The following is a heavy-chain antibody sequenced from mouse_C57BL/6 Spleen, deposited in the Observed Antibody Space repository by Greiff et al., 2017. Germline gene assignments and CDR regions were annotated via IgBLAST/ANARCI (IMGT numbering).Heavy chain of an antibody. Sequence: QVQLQQPGAELVKPGASVKLSCKASGYTFTSYGMHWVKQRPGQGLEWIGMIHPNSGSTNYNEKLKSKATLTVDKSSSTAYMQLSSLTSADSAVYYCARYDTTVVATRYFDYWGQGTTLTVSS. CDR1: GYTFTSYG. V-gene: IGHV1-64*01. D-gene: IGHD1-1*01. CDR2: IHPNSGST. CDR3: ARYDTTVVATRYFDY. J-gene: IGHJ2*01.